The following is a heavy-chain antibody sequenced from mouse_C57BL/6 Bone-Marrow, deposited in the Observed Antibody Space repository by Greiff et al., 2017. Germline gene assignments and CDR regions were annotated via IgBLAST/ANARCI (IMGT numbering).Heavy chain of an antibody. J-gene: IGHJ4*01. V-gene: IGHV1-15*01. D-gene: IGHD2-3*01. CDR1: GYTFTDYE. CDR3: TRQGIYDGYYDAMDY. Sequence: VQVVESGAELVRPGASVTLSCKASGYTFTDYEMHWVKQTPVHGLEWIGAIDPETGGTAYNQKFKGKAILTADKSSSTAYMELRSLTSEDSAVYYCTRQGIYDGYYDAMDYWGQGTSVTVSS. CDR2: IDPETGGT.